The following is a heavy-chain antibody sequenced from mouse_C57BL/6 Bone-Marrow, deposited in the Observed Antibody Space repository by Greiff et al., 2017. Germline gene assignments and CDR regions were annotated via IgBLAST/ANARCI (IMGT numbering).Heavy chain of an antibody. J-gene: IGHJ4*01. Sequence: VQLQQSGAELVRPGASVKLSCTASGFNIKDDYMHWVKQRPEQGLEWIGWIHPENGDTEYASKFQGKATITADTSSNTAYLQLSSLTSEDTAVYYCTTYLYAMDYWGQGTSVTVSS. V-gene: IGHV14-4*01. CDR2: IHPENGDT. D-gene: IGHD5-1*01. CDR1: GFNIKDDY. CDR3: TTYLYAMDY.